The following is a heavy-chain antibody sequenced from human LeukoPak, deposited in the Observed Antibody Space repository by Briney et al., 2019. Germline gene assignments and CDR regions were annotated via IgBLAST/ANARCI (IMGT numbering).Heavy chain of an antibody. CDR1: GGSTTTGDYY. CDR3: ATGFYWFDP. J-gene: IGHJ5*02. Sequence: KASETLSLTCSVSGGSTTTGDYYCSWIRQPAGKGLEWIGRIYTSGSTNYNPSLKSRVAMSVDTSRNQFSLKLTSVTAADTAVYYCATGFYWFDPWGQGTLVTVSS. V-gene: IGHV4-61*02. CDR2: IYTSGST.